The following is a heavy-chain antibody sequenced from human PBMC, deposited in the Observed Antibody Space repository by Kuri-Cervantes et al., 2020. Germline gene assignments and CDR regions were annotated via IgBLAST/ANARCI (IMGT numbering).Heavy chain of an antibody. D-gene: IGHD4-17*01. CDR3: ARVPQPYGDYFFGWFDP. Sequence: ASVKVSCKASGGTFSSYAISWVRQAPGQGLEWMGWISAYNGNTNYAQKLQGRVTMTTDTSTSTAYMELSSLRSEDTAVYYCARVPQPYGDYFFGWFDPWGQGTLVTVSS. CDR2: ISAYNGNT. V-gene: IGHV1-18*01. CDR1: GGTFSSYA. J-gene: IGHJ5*02.